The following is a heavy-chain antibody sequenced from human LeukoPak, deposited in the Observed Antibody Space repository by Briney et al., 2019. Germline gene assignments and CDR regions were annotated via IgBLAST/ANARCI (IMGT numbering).Heavy chain of an antibody. V-gene: IGHV1-69*04. Sequence: ASVKASCKASGGTFSSYAISWVRQAPGQGLEWMGRIIPILGIANYAQKFQGRVTITADKSTSTAYMELSSLRSEDTAVYYCASTLALGYCSGGSCYRWFDPWGQGTLVTVSS. D-gene: IGHD2-15*01. CDR3: ASTLALGYCSGGSCYRWFDP. CDR2: IIPILGIA. J-gene: IGHJ5*02. CDR1: GGTFSSYA.